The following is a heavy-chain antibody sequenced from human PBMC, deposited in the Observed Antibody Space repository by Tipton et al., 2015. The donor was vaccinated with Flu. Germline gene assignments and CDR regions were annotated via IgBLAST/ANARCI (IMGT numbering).Heavy chain of an antibody. CDR2: IYTSGNT. CDR1: GGSISSYY. CDR3: ARARTDILTGANWFDP. J-gene: IGHJ5*02. Sequence: TLSLTCTVSGGSISSYYWSWIRQPAGKGLEWIGRIYTSGNTNYNPSLKSRVTMSVGTSKSQFSLKLRSVTAADTAVYYCARARTDILTGANWFDPWGQGTLVTVSS. D-gene: IGHD3-9*01. V-gene: IGHV4-4*07.